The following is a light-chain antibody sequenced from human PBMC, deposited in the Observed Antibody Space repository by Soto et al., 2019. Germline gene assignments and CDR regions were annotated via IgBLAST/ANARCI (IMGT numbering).Light chain of an antibody. CDR1: STDPATYDL. CDR2: EVA. CDR3: CSRL. V-gene: IGLV2-23*02. Sequence: QSVLTQPASVSGSPGQSITISCTGTSTDPATYDLVSWYQQHPDKAPQLIIYEVAKRPSGVSARFSGSQSGDTASLTISGLQAADEAYYYCCSRLFGGGTKLTVL. J-gene: IGLJ2*01.